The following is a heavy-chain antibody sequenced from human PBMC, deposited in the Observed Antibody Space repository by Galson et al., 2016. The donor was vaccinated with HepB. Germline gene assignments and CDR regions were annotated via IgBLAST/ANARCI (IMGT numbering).Heavy chain of an antibody. CDR2: SHYGGST. V-gene: IGHV4-31*03. Sequence: TLSLTCSVSGGSIRSGDYYWTWIRQRPGKGLEWIGYSHYGGSTNYNPSLKSRVTISVDTSKNQFSLKVRSVTAADTAVYYCARDALSGSWTLAEFWGQGALVTVSP. D-gene: IGHD3-10*01. J-gene: IGHJ4*02. CDR3: ARDALSGSWTLAEF. CDR1: GGSIRSGDYY.